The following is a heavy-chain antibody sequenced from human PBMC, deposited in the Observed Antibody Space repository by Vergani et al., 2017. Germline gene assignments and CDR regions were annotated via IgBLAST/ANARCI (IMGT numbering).Heavy chain of an antibody. CDR3: ARLSYDTTPYLQGGYDC. CDR2: ISARYHST. J-gene: IGHJ4*02. Sequence: EVQLLQSGGGVIQPGGSVRLSCAASGFTFSACPMTWVRQAPGKGLEWVSAISARYHSTYYADSVKGRFTISRDNSKNMLYLQMNSLRAEDTAVYYCARLSYDTTPYLQGGYDCWGQGTLVSVSS. V-gene: IGHV3-23*01. D-gene: IGHD3-22*01. CDR1: GFTFSACP.